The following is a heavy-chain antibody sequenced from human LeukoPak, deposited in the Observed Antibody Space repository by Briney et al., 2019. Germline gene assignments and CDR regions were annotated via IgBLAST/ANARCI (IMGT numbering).Heavy chain of an antibody. CDR1: GDSISSNSYY. CDR3: ARRGWDILFDF. D-gene: IGHD1-26*01. Sequence: SETLSLTCTVSGDSISSNSYYWGWLRQTPGKGLEWIGSIYHRGSTYYNPSLKSRVTISVDTSKNQSSLKMRSVTAADTAVYYCARRGWDILFDFWGQGTLVTVSS. V-gene: IGHV4-39*01. CDR2: IYHRGST. J-gene: IGHJ4*02.